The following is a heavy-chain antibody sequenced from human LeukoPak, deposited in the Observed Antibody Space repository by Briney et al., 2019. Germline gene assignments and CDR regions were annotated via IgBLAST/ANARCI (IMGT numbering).Heavy chain of an antibody. CDR1: GGSISSDS. Sequence: PSETLSLTCTVSGGSISSDSWSWIRQPPGEGLEWIGYIYPRGNTDYNPSLKSRVTISVDTSTTQVSLKLNSVTAADTAVYYCARQDSNYFDYWGQGTLVTVSS. J-gene: IGHJ4*02. CDR3: ARQDSNYFDY. V-gene: IGHV4-59*01. D-gene: IGHD4-11*01. CDR2: IYPRGNT.